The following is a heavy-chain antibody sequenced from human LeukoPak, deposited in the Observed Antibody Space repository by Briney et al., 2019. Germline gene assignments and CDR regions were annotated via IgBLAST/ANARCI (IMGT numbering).Heavy chain of an antibody. Sequence: ASVKVSCKVSGYTLTELSMHWVRQAPGKGLEWMGGFDPEDGETIYAQKFQGRVTMTEDTSTDTAYMELSSLRSEDTAVYYCATWQVKVAGTDWFDPWGQGTLVTVSS. CDR2: FDPEDGET. CDR3: ATWQVKVAGTDWFDP. CDR1: GYTLTELS. J-gene: IGHJ5*02. V-gene: IGHV1-24*01. D-gene: IGHD6-19*01.